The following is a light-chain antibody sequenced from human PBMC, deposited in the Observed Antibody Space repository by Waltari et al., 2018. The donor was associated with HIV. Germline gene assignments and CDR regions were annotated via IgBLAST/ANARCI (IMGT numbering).Light chain of an antibody. CDR3: QQYYSTWWT. CDR1: QSVLYSSSNKNY. CDR2: WAS. J-gene: IGKJ1*01. Sequence: DIVMTQSPDSLAVSLGERAPINCKSSQSVLYSSSNKNYLAWYQHKPGQPPKLLIYWASTRESGVPDRFSGSGSGTDFTLTISSLQAEDVAVYYCQQYYSTWWTFGQGTKVEIK. V-gene: IGKV4-1*01.